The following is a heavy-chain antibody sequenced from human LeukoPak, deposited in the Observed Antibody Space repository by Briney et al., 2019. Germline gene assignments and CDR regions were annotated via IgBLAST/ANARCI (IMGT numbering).Heavy chain of an antibody. CDR1: GGSISSYY. CDR3: ARELATHNNWFDP. J-gene: IGHJ5*02. CDR2: IYYSGST. V-gene: IGHV4-59*12. D-gene: IGHD1-26*01. Sequence: SETLSLTCTVSGGSISSYYWSWIRQPPGKGLEWIGYIYYSGSTNYNPSLKSRVTISVDTSKNQFSLKLSSVTAADTAVYYCARELATHNNWFDPWGQGTLVTVSS.